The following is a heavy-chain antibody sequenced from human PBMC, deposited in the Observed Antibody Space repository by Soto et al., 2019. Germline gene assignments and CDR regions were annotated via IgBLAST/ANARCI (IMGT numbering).Heavy chain of an antibody. D-gene: IGHD2-2*01. CDR3: ARSPRILVVPAAPYYYGMDV. V-gene: IGHV1-69*13. J-gene: IGHJ6*02. CDR2: IIPIFGTA. Sequence: ASVKVSCKASGGTFSSYAISWLLQAPGQGLEWMGGIIPIFGTANYAQKFQGRVTITADESTSTACMELSSLRSEDTAVYYCARSPRILVVPAAPYYYGMDVWGQGTTVTVSS. CDR1: GGTFSSYA.